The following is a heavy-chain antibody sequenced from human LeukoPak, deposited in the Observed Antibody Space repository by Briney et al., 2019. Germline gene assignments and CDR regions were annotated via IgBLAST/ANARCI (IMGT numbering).Heavy chain of an antibody. V-gene: IGHV4-4*07. CDR3: ARGWAPRGEKSSFAS. CDR2: IFASGST. Sequence: PSETLSLTCTVSGASINSDYWTWVRQVAGKGLEWISRIFASGSTNYNPYLRSRVTMSVDTSKNQFSLDLSSVTAADTGVYYCARGWAPRGEKSSFASWGQGTLVTVSS. CDR1: GASINSDY. D-gene: IGHD3-10*01. J-gene: IGHJ4*02.